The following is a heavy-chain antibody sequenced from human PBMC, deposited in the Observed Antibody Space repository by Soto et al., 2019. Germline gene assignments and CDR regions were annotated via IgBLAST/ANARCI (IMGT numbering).Heavy chain of an antibody. J-gene: IGHJ4*02. Sequence: QVQLVQSGAEVKKPGASVKVSCKASGYTFTSYGISWVRQAPGQGLEGMGWISAYNGNTNYAQKIQGRVTMTTDTTTSTAYKELGNLRSDDTAVYYRARLEVRSRYDYRVDYWGQGTLVTVSS. CDR3: ARLEVRSRYDYRVDY. D-gene: IGHD5-12*01. V-gene: IGHV1-18*01. CDR2: ISAYNGNT. CDR1: GYTFTSYG.